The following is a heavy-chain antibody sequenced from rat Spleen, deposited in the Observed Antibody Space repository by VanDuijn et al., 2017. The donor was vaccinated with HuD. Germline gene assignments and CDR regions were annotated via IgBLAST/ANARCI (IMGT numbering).Heavy chain of an antibody. D-gene: IGHD1-4*01. V-gene: IGHV5-25*01. Sequence: EVQLVESGGGLVQPGRSLKLSCAASGFTFSNYDMAWVRQAPTKGLEWVASISPSGGSTYYRDSVKGRFTVSRDNAKSTLYLHMDSLRSEDTATYYCARPNYPGFNYFDYWGQGVMVTVSS. CDR1: GFTFSNYD. CDR2: ISPSGGST. CDR3: ARPNYPGFNYFDY. J-gene: IGHJ2*01.